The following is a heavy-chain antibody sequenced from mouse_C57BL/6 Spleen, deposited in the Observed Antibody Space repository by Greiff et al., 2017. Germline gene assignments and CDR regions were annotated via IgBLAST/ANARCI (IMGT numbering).Heavy chain of an antibody. Sequence: QVQLQQSGAELVKPGASVKISCKASGYAFSSYWLNWVKQRPGKGLEWIGQIYPGDGDTNYNGKFKGKATLTADKYSSTAYMQLSSLTSEDSAVYFCARSDYYGSSYVDYWGQGTTLTVSS. D-gene: IGHD1-1*01. CDR2: IYPGDGDT. CDR3: ARSDYYGSSYVDY. CDR1: GYAFSSYW. J-gene: IGHJ2*01. V-gene: IGHV1-80*01.